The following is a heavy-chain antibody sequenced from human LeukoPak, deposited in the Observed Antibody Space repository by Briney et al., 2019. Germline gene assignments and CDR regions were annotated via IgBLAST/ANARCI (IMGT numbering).Heavy chain of an antibody. V-gene: IGHV3-30*18. J-gene: IGHJ4*02. D-gene: IGHD6-13*01. CDR2: ISYDGSNK. CDR3: AKDKVGGSWETFDY. CDR1: GFTFSSYG. Sequence: PGRSLRLSCAASGFTFSSYGMHWVRQAPGKGLEWVAVISYDGSNKYYADSVKGRFTISRDNSKNTLYLQMNSLRAEDTAVYYCAKDKVGGSWETFDYWGQGTLVTVSS.